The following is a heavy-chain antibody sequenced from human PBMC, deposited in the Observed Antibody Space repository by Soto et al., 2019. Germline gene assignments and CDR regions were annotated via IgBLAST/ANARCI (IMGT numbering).Heavy chain of an antibody. CDR2: IYWDDDK. CDR1: GFSLTTSGVG. V-gene: IGHV2-5*02. CDR3: AHRVLRTVFGLVTTTAIYFDF. J-gene: IGHJ4*02. Sequence: QITLNESGPTVVRPTETLTLTCRFSGFSLTTSGVGVGWIRQSPGKAPEWLALIYWDDDKRYSASLKSRFTFTKDTSKNQVVLTVSDLDPTDTATYYCAHRVLRTVFGLVTTTAIYFDFWGQGTPVAVSS. D-gene: IGHD3-3*01.